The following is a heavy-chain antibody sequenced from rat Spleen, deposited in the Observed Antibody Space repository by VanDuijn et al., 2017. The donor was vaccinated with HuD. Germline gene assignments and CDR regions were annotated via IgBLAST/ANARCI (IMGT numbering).Heavy chain of an antibody. CDR2: ISSGGGGT. CDR3: ARVGTRVSRFAY. Sequence: EVQLMESGGGSVQPGRSLKLSCAASGFTFSSSPMAWVRQAPKKGLDWVASISSGGGGTYYSDSVKGRFTISRDNAKSTLYLQMDSLRSEDTATYYCARVGTRVSRFAYWGQGTLVTVSS. V-gene: IGHV5-25*01. CDR1: GFTFSSSP. D-gene: IGHD1-4*01. J-gene: IGHJ3*01.